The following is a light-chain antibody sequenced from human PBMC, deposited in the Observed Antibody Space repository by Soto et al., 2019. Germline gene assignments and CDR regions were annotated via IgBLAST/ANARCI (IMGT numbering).Light chain of an antibody. CDR2: KGS. V-gene: IGKV1-5*03. CDR3: LQYNNYPWT. CDR1: QSIGNW. J-gene: IGKJ1*01. Sequence: DIQMTHSLSTLSASVGARVTIPXXSSQSIGNWLAWYQQKPGKAPKLLIYKGSDLQSGVPSRFSGSGSGAEFTLTISSLQPDDVATYYCLQYNNYPWTFGQGTKVDI.